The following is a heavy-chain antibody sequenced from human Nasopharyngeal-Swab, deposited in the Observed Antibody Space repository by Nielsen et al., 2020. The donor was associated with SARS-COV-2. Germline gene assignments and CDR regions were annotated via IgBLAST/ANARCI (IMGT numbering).Heavy chain of an antibody. V-gene: IGHV4-34*01. D-gene: IGHD2-2*01. J-gene: IGHJ6*03. CDR2: INHSGST. CDR3: ARDTIGYCSSTSCYQYYYYYMDV. Sequence: WIRQPPGQGLEWIGEINHSGSTNYNPSLKSRVTISVDTSKNQFSLKLSSVTAADTAVYYCARDTIGYCSSTSCYQYYYYYMDVWGKGTTVTVSS.